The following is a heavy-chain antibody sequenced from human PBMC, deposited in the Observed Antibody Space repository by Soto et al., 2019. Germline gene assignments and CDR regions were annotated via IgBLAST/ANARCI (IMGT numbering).Heavy chain of an antibody. D-gene: IGHD5-18*01. Sequence: ASVKVSCKASGYTFTGYYMHWVRQAPGQGLEWMGWINPNSGGTNYAQKFQGWVTMTRDTSISTAYMELSRLRSDDTAVYYCARSRARGYSHLGVWGQGTTVTVSS. CDR2: INPNSGGT. CDR1: GYTFTGYY. V-gene: IGHV1-2*04. J-gene: IGHJ6*02. CDR3: ARSRARGYSHLGV.